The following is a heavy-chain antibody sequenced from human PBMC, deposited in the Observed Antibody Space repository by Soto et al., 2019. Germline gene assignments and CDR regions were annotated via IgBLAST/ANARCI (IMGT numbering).Heavy chain of an antibody. CDR3: AKVAEQWLVFNWFDP. Sequence: QVQLVESGGGVVQPGRSLRLSCAASGFTFSSYGMHWVRQAPGKGLEWVAVISYDGSNKYYADSVKGRFTISRDNSKNTLDLQMNSLRAEDTAVYYCAKVAEQWLVFNWFDPWGQGTLVTVSS. CDR2: ISYDGSNK. J-gene: IGHJ5*02. V-gene: IGHV3-30*18. D-gene: IGHD6-19*01. CDR1: GFTFSSYG.